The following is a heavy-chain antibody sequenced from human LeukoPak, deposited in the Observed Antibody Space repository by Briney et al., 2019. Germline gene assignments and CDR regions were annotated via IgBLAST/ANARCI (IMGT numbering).Heavy chain of an antibody. Sequence: SETLSLTCTVSGGSISSYYWSWIRQPPGKGLEWIGYIYTSGSTNYNPSLKSRVTISVDTSKNQFSLKLSSVTAADTAVYYCARHFTNWNYVEYFDYWGQGTLVTVSS. D-gene: IGHD1-7*01. V-gene: IGHV4-4*09. CDR2: IYTSGST. J-gene: IGHJ4*02. CDR3: ARHFTNWNYVEYFDY. CDR1: GGSISSYY.